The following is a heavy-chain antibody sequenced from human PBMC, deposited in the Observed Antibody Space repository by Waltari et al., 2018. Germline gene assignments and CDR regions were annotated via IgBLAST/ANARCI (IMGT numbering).Heavy chain of an antibody. V-gene: IGHV3-23*04. CDR2: ISGSGGRT. Sequence: EVQLVESGGGLVQPGGSLRLSCAASGFTFSSYAMSWVRQAPGKGLEWVSAISGSGGRTYYADSVKGRFTISRDKSKNTLYLQMNSLRAEDTAVYYCARSGYCSGGSCYSHYYYGMDVWGQGTTVTVSS. CDR3: ARSGYCSGGSCYSHYYYGMDV. D-gene: IGHD2-15*01. J-gene: IGHJ6*02. CDR1: GFTFSSYA.